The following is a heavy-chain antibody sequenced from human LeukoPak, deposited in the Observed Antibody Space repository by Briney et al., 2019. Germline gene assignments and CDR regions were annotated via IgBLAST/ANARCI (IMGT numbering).Heavy chain of an antibody. CDR2: INPTGGST. J-gene: IGHJ5*02. CDR3: ARDNSVGDNAWWFDP. D-gene: IGHD1-26*01. V-gene: IGHV1-46*01. Sequence: ASVKVSCKVSGYTFTSYDINWVRQATGQGLEWMGLINPTGGSTGYAQKFQGRVTMTRDMSTSTDYMELSSLRSEDTAIYYCARDNSVGDNAWWFDPWGQGTLVTVSS. CDR1: GYTFTSYD.